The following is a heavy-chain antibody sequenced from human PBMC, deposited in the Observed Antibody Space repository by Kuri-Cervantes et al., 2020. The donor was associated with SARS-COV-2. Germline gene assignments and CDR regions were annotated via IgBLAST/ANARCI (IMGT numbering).Heavy chain of an antibody. Sequence: GESLKISCTASGFTFGGYAMSWVRQAPGKGLEWVGFIRSKAYGGTTEYAASVKGRFTISRDDSKSIAYLQMNSLKTEDTAVYYCTSNDFWSGYYHDYWGQGTLVTVSS. CDR1: GFTFGGYA. J-gene: IGHJ4*02. CDR2: IRSKAYGGTT. CDR3: TSNDFWSGYYHDY. D-gene: IGHD3-3*01. V-gene: IGHV3-49*04.